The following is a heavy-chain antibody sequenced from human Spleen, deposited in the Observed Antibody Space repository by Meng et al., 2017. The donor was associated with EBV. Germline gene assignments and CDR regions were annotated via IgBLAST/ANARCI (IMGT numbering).Heavy chain of an antibody. V-gene: IGHV1-2*06. D-gene: IGHD3-22*01. CDR3: ATEPPIISLIKYYFDS. CDR1: GSTFSCYF. Sequence: QVKLVQAGAGVKRPGASVKVSCKASGSTFSCYFIHWVRLAPGQGLEWMGRINPNTGGTNYAQKFQGRVTMTRDTSISTAYMELSSLRSDDTAVYYCATEPPIISLIKYYFDSWGQGTLVTVSS. J-gene: IGHJ4*02. CDR2: INPNTGGT.